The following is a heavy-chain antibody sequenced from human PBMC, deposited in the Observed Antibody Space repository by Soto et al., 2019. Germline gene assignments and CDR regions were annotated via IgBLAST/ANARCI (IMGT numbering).Heavy chain of an antibody. CDR2: INAGNGNT. Sequence: ASVKVSCKASGYTFTTYYMHWVRQAPGQRLEWMGWINAGNGNTKYSQKFQGRFTISRDDSKNTLYLQMNSLRAEDTAIYYCARDHSPYAYFYNPGSYDSWFDPWGQGTLVTVSS. D-gene: IGHD3-10*01. J-gene: IGHJ5*02. V-gene: IGHV1-3*01. CDR1: GYTFTTYY. CDR3: ARDHSPYAYFYNPGSYDSWFDP.